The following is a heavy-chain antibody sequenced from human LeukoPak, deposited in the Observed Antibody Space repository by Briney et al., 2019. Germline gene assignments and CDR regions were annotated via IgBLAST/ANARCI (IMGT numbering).Heavy chain of an antibody. D-gene: IGHD3-22*01. CDR3: ARGPGEGGNSGYYYGTPVDPAEYYFAY. V-gene: IGHV1-46*01. J-gene: IGHJ4*02. CDR2: INPNGGRT. Sequence: ASVKFSCKASGYTFTTYYMHWVRQAPGQGLQWMGIINPNGGRTSYAQKFQGRVTMTRDMSTSTVYMELSSLRSEDTAVYYCARGPGEGGNSGYYYGTPVDPAEYYFAYWGQGTLVTVSS. CDR1: GYTFTTYY.